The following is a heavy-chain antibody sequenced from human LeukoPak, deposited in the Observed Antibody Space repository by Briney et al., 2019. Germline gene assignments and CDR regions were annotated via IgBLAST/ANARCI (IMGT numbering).Heavy chain of an antibody. CDR2: IYYSGST. CDR1: GGSISSSCYY. D-gene: IGHD3-10*01. CDR3: ARGNYYGSGNYFVY. J-gene: IGHJ4*02. V-gene: IGHV4-39*07. Sequence: PAETLSLTCTVSGGSISSSCYYWGWIRQPPGKGLEGLGSIYYSGSTSYNPPLNTPVTISVDTSKNQFSLKLMTVTDADTAVYYSARGNYYGSGNYFVYWGQGTLVTVSS.